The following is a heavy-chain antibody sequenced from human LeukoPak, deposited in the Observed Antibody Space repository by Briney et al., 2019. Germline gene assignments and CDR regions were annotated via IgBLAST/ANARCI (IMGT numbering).Heavy chain of an antibody. Sequence: GGSLRLSCAASGFTVSSNYMSWVRQAPGKGLEGVSVIYSGGSTYYADSVKGRFTISRDNSKNTLYLQMNSLRAEDTAVYYCARGHYYYYYMEVWGKGTTVTVSS. CDR1: GFTVSSNY. V-gene: IGHV3-53*01. J-gene: IGHJ6*03. CDR3: ARGHYYYYYMEV. CDR2: IYSGGST.